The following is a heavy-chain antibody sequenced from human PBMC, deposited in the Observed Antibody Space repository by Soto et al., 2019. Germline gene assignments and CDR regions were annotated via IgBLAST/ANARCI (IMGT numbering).Heavy chain of an antibody. CDR1: GGSISRYY. Sequence: SETLSLTCTVSGGSISRYYWSWIRQPPGKGLEWIGYISYIGSTKYNPSLKSRVTISVDTSKNQFSLNLSSVTAADTAVYYCARHLPYCGGDCYSLDYWGQGTLVTVS. CDR3: ARHLPYCGGDCYSLDY. D-gene: IGHD2-21*02. J-gene: IGHJ4*02. CDR2: ISYIGST. V-gene: IGHV4-59*08.